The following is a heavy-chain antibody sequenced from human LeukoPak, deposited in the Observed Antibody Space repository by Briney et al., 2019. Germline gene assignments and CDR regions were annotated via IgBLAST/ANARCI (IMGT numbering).Heavy chain of an antibody. V-gene: IGHV3-23*01. CDR2: ISGRGGNT. D-gene: IGHD6-19*01. Sequence: GGSLRLSCATSGFTSSLYAMNWVRQAPGKGLEWVSAISGRGGNTNYADSVKGRFTISRDNSKNTLYLQMNSLRVEDTAVYYCARGEYGSGWYRDWGQGTLVTVSS. J-gene: IGHJ4*02. CDR3: ARGEYGSGWYRD. CDR1: GFTSSLYA.